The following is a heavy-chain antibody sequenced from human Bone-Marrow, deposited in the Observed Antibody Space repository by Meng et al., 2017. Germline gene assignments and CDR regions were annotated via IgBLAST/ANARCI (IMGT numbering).Heavy chain of an antibody. V-gene: IGHV1-69*05. CDR3: ARGSPDTAMALDF. CDR1: GGTFSSYA. CDR2: IIPIFGTA. J-gene: IGHJ4*02. D-gene: IGHD5-18*01. Sequence: SVKVSCKASGGTFSSYAISWVRQAPGQGLEWMGGIIPIFGTANYAQKFQGRVTMTTDTSTTTAYMELRSLTSDDTAVYYCARGSPDTAMALDFWGQGTLVTVSS.